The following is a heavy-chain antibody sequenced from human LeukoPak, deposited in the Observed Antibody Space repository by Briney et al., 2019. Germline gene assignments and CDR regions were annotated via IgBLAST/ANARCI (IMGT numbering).Heavy chain of an antibody. CDR2: ITGGGTIT. D-gene: IGHD2-21*01. CDR3: TKDGED. CDR1: GFTFNTYA. V-gene: IGHV3-23*01. J-gene: IGHJ4*02. Sequence: PGVSLRLSCAASGFTFNTYAMTWVRQAPGKGLKWVSHITGGGTITYYSDSVKGRFTIYRDNSKDTVYLQMSRLRAEDTAVYYCTKDGEDWGQGTLVTVSS.